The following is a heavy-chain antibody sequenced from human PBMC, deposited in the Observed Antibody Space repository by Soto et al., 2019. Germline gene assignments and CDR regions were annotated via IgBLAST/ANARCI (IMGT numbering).Heavy chain of an antibody. J-gene: IGHJ5*02. CDR3: AGQCRGVTCHWFVP. Sequence: SETLSLTCNVSGASIRGYYWSWIRQPPGRGLEWIGYIYYSGNTNYNPSLKSRVTMSIDTSKKQFSLKLTSVTAADTAVYYCAGQCRGVTCHWFVPWGQGTLVTVSS. V-gene: IGHV4-59*01. CDR2: IYYSGNT. D-gene: IGHD2-15*01. CDR1: GASIRGYY.